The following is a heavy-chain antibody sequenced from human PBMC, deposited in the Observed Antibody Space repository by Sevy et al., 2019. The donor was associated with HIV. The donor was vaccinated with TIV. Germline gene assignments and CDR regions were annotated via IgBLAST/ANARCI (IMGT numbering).Heavy chain of an antibody. CDR2: IYWDDDK. D-gene: IGHD2-2*01. J-gene: IGHJ4*02. V-gene: IGHV2-5*02. Sequence: SGPTLVKPTQTLTLTCTFSGFSLSTSGVGVGWIRQPPGKALEWLALIYWDDDKRYSPSLKSRLTITKDTSKNQVVLTMTNMDPVDTATYFCVNVVLPVILDYWGQGTLVTVSS. CDR3: VNVVLPVILDY. CDR1: GFSLSTSGVG.